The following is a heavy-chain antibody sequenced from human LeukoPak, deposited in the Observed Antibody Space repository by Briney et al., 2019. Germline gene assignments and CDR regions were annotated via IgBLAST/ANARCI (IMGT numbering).Heavy chain of an antibody. D-gene: IGHD4-23*01. CDR2: ISGSGGST. V-gene: IGHV3-23*01. Sequence: PGGSLRLSCAASGFTFSSYAMSWVRQAPGKGLEWVSAISGSGGSTYYADSVKGRFTISRDNSKNTLYLQMNSLRAEDTAVYYCAKVLGGNDGGYYYYYGMDVWGQGTTVTVSS. J-gene: IGHJ6*02. CDR3: AKVLGGNDGGYYYYYGMDV. CDR1: GFTFSSYA.